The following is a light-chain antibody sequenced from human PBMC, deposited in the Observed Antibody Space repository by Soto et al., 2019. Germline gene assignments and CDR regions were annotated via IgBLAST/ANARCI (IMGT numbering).Light chain of an antibody. CDR2: AAS. CDR3: LQVRSYPLT. J-gene: IGKJ1*01. V-gene: IGKV1-17*01. Sequence: DIQMTQSPSSLSASVGDRITITCRASQAIRNALAWFQQTPGKAPKRLLYAASTLHSGVPTRFGGSGSGTDFTLTISRLQAEDSASYYWLQVRSYPLTFGQGTKVDIK. CDR1: QAIRNA.